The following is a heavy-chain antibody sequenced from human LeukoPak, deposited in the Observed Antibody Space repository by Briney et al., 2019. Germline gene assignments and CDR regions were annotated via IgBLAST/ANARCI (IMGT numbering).Heavy chain of an antibody. V-gene: IGHV1-2*02. Sequence: ASVKVSCKASGYTFTGYYMHWVRQAPGQGLEWMGWINPNSGGTNYAQKFQGRVTMTRDPSISTAYMELSRLRSDDTAVYYCAGVPDTATDQDGAFDIWGQGTMVTVSS. CDR1: GYTFTGYY. J-gene: IGHJ3*02. CDR3: AGVPDTATDQDGAFDI. D-gene: IGHD5-18*01. CDR2: INPNSGGT.